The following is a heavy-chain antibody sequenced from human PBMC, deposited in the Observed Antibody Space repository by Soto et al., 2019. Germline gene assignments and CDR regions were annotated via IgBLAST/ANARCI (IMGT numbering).Heavy chain of an antibody. Sequence: ASVKVSCKASGYTFTGYYMHWVRQAPGQGLEWMGWINPNSGGTNYAQKFQGWVTMTRDTSISTAYMELSRLRSDDTAVYYCARARYCSSTSCYGYYHGMDVWGRGTTVTVSS. CDR2: INPNSGGT. CDR3: ARARYCSSTSCYGYYHGMDV. V-gene: IGHV1-2*04. J-gene: IGHJ6*02. CDR1: GYTFTGYY. D-gene: IGHD2-2*01.